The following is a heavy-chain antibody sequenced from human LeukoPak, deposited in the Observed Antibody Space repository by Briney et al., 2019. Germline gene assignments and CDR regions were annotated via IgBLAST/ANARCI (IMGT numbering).Heavy chain of an antibody. V-gene: IGHV3-7*01. CDR3: ARERDGRFFDY. CDR1: GLTFRSFW. D-gene: IGHD5-24*01. Sequence: GGSLRLSCAVSGLTFRSFWMSWVRQSPGKGLEWVANINQEGSERYCVDSVRGRFTITRDNAKNLLHLQMNTLTAEDTAVYYCARERDGRFFDYWGQGTLVTVSS. CDR2: INQEGSER. J-gene: IGHJ4*02.